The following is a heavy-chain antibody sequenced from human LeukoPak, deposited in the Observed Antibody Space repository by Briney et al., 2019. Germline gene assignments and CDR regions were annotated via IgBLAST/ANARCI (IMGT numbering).Heavy chain of an antibody. V-gene: IGHV3-33*01. CDR2: IWADGTHE. J-gene: IGHJ3*02. Sequence: GGSLRLSCAGSGFTFSSYGMHWVRQAPGKGLEWVAVIWADGTHEDYIDSVKGRFTISRDNSKNTLYLQMNSLRADDTAVYYCAINHYGSNSDIFDIWGQGTMVTVSS. CDR1: GFTFSSYG. CDR3: AINHYGSNSDIFDI. D-gene: IGHD3-10*01.